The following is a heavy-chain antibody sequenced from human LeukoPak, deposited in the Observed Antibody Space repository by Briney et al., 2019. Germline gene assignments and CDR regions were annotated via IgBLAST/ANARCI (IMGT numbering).Heavy chain of an antibody. CDR1: GFTFSDFA. CDR3: AKQEGALIENWCFDH. CDR2: IEKNAGGA. V-gene: IGHV3-23*01. J-gene: IGHJ4*02. Sequence: GGALRLSCAASGFTFSDFAMSWVRLAPGKGLEWVSSIEKNAGGAYYADSVKGRFTVSRDNSKNTLYLQMSSLRVEDTALCYCAKQEGALIENWCFDHWGLGTLVTVSS. D-gene: IGHD1-26*01.